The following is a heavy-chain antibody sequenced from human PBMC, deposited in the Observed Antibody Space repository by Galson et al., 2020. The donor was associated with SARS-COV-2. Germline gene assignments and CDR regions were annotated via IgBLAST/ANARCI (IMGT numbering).Heavy chain of an antibody. J-gene: IGHJ4*02. Sequence: GGSLRLSCEASGFRFSYYWMSWVRQAPGRGLEWVANKKHDGSEKYYVDSVKGRFTISRDNPKNSLYLQMNNLRVEDTAVYHCARVVGSGGRCYPGNFWGQGTLVTGSS. D-gene: IGHD2-15*01. V-gene: IGHV3-7*03. CDR1: GFRFSYYW. CDR3: ARVVGSGGRCYPGNF. CDR2: KKHDGSEK.